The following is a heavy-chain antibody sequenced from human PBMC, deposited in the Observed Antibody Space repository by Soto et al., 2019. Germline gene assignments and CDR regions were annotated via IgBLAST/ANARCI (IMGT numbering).Heavy chain of an antibody. D-gene: IGHD1-26*01. CDR2: INHSGGK. CDR1: GGSFSGYI. Sequence: QVQLQQWGAGLLKPSETLSLTCAGYGGSFSGYIWTWIRQPPGKGLQWIGQINHSGGKYYNTSLKSRVTVSVHSSRNLFSLELCSVTAADSAVYCCARALISGRYYSGCWYYFEYWGQGTLVTVSS. J-gene: IGHJ4*02. CDR3: ARALISGRYYSGCWYYFEY. V-gene: IGHV4-34*01.